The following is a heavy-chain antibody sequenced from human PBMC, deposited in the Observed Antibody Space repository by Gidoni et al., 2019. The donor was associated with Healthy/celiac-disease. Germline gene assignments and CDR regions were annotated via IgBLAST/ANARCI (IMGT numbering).Heavy chain of an antibody. Sequence: QVQLVQAGAEVKKPGASVKVSCKASGYTFTAYYIHWVRQAPGQGLEWMGWINPNRSGTNYAQQFQGRVTMTRDTSISTAYMELSRLRSDDTAVYYCAIDQWLLYTDDYYYSGMDVWAKGPRSPSP. CDR2: INPNRSGT. D-gene: IGHD3-3*01. CDR3: AIDQWLLYTDDYYYSGMDV. CDR1: GYTFTAYY. J-gene: IGHJ6*02. V-gene: IGHV1-2*02.